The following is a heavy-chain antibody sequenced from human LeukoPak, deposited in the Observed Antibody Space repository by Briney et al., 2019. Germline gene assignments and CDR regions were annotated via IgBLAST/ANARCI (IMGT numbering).Heavy chain of an antibody. Sequence: GGSLRLSCAASGFTFSSFGMHWVRQAPGKGLEWVAALLRDGTNQYYTDSVKGRFTISRDNSKNTLYLHMDSLRVEDAAVYYCARDVHGDLLTNHFDYWGQGTFVTVSS. J-gene: IGHJ4*02. D-gene: IGHD4-17*01. CDR3: ARDVHGDLLTNHFDY. V-gene: IGHV3-33*05. CDR1: GFTFSSFG. CDR2: LLRDGTNQ.